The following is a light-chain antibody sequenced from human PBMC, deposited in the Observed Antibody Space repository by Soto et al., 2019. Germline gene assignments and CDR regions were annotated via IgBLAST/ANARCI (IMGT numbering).Light chain of an antibody. J-gene: IGLJ1*01. CDR3: TSYTRSITYV. CDR2: DVT. V-gene: IGLV2-14*03. CDR1: SSDVGGYNF. Sequence: QSVLTQPASVSGSPGQSITISCTGTSSDVGGYNFVSWYQHHPGKAPKLIIYDVTNRPSGITNRFSGSKSGNTASLTISGLQAEDEADYYCTSYTRSITYVFGTGTKVTV.